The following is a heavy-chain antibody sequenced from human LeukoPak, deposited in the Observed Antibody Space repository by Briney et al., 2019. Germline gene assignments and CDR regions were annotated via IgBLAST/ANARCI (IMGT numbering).Heavy chain of an antibody. J-gene: IGHJ4*02. CDR1: GFTFTNYY. CDR2: IIPIFGTA. D-gene: IGHD6-19*01. Sequence: SVKVSCKASGFTFTNYYMHWVRQAPGQGLEWMGGIIPIFGTANNAQKFQGRVTITTDESTSTAYMELSSLRSEDTAVYYCASHLGYSSGWYYFDYWGQGTLVTVSS. CDR3: ASHLGYSSGWYYFDY. V-gene: IGHV1-69*05.